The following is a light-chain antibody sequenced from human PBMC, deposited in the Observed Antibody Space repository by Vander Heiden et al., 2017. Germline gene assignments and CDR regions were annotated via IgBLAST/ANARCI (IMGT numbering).Light chain of an antibody. J-gene: IGKJ2*01. Sequence: EIVMTQSPATLSVSPGERATLPCRASQNVGRDLAWYQQKPGQAPRLLIFDASTRATGIPARISGSGSGTDFTLTISSLQSEDFVVYFCQHYKNWPRTFGQGTKLEIK. CDR1: QNVGRD. V-gene: IGKV3-15*01. CDR3: QHYKNWPRT. CDR2: DAS.